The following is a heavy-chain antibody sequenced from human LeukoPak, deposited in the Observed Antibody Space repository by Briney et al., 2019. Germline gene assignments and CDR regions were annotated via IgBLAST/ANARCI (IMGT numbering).Heavy chain of an antibody. CDR2: INPSGFST. CDR3: ARDKNGVAFSSSCFGY. CDR1: GYTFASYY. V-gene: IGHV1-46*01. Sequence: ASVKVSCKASGYTFASYYMHWVRQAPGQGLEWMGIINPSGFSTRYAQRFQGRVTMTRDTSTSTVYMELRSLRSEDTAVYYCARDKNGVAFSSSCFGYWGQGTLVTVSS. J-gene: IGHJ4*02. D-gene: IGHD6-13*01.